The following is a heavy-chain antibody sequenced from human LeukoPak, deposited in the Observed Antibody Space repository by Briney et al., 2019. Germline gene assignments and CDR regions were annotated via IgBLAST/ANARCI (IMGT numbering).Heavy chain of an antibody. Sequence: GESLKISCKGSGYSFTSYWIGWVRQMPGKDLEWMGIIYPGDSDTRYSPSFQGQVTISTDKSISTAYLQWSSLKASDTAMYYCARNLVAGGGYYYGMDVWGQGTTVTVSS. D-gene: IGHD6-6*01. V-gene: IGHV5-51*01. CDR1: GYSFTSYW. CDR2: IYPGDSDT. J-gene: IGHJ6*02. CDR3: ARNLVAGGGYYYGMDV.